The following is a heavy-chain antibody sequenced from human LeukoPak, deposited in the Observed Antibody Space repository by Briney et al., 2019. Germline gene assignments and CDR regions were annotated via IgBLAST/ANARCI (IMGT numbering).Heavy chain of an antibody. D-gene: IGHD6-13*01. V-gene: IGHV3-74*01. CDR1: GSTFSTYW. Sequence: PGGSLRLSCAASGSTFSTYWMYWVRQAPGKGLVWVSRIKSDGSSITYADSVKGRFTISRDNAMNSLYLQMNSLRAEDTALYYCAKDIFTGIAAAGAIDYWGQGTLVTVSS. CDR2: IKSDGSSI. CDR3: AKDIFTGIAAAGAIDY. J-gene: IGHJ4*02.